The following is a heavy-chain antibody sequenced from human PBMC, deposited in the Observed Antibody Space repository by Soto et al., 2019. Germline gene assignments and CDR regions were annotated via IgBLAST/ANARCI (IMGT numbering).Heavy chain of an antibody. CDR1: GGSISSGGYY. CDR3: ARVLYDYVWGSYRPYGMDV. D-gene: IGHD3-16*02. Sequence: QVQLQESGPGLVKPSQTLSLTCTVSGGSISSGGYYWSWIRQHPGKGLEWIGYIYYSGSTYYNPSLKSRVNISVDTSKNQFSLKLSSVTAADTAVYYCARVLYDYVWGSYRPYGMDVWGQGTTVTVSS. J-gene: IGHJ6*02. V-gene: IGHV4-31*03. CDR2: IYYSGST.